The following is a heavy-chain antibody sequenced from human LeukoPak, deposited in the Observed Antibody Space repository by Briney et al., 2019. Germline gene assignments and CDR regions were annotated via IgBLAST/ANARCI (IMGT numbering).Heavy chain of an antibody. CDR1: GFTFTNHG. CDR3: ARAMEKNFDY. Sequence: GGSLRLSCAASGFTFTNHGSHWVRQAPGKGLEWVAVSDDGSQRNFADSVKGRFTISRDSSKNTLYLQMDSLRADDTAVYYCARAMEKNFDYWGQGALVTVSS. D-gene: IGHD1-1*01. J-gene: IGHJ4*02. V-gene: IGHV3-30*03. CDR2: SDDGSQR.